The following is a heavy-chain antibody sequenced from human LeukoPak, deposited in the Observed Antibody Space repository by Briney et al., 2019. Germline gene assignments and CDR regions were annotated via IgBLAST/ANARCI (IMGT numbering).Heavy chain of an antibody. V-gene: IGHV3-30*19. CDR1: GFTFSSYG. Sequence: GGSLRLSCAASGFTFSSYGMHWVRQAPGKGLEWVAVISYDGSNRYYADSVKGRFTISRDNSKNTLYLQMNSLRAEDTAVYYCARDRSGTGHFDYWGQGTLVTVSS. J-gene: IGHJ4*02. D-gene: IGHD5-12*01. CDR3: ARDRSGTGHFDY. CDR2: ISYDGSNR.